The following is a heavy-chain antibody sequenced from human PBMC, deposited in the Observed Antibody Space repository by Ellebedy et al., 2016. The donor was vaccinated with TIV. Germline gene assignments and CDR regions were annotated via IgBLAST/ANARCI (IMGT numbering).Heavy chain of an antibody. CDR3: ARGDKYYYESSGYYYTY. D-gene: IGHD3-22*01. J-gene: IGHJ4*02. CDR2: INPSGGDT. V-gene: IGHV1-46*01. CDR1: GYTFTSYF. Sequence: ASVKVSCKASGYTFTSYFMYWVRQAPGQGLEWMGIINPSGGDTNYAQRFQGRVTMTRDTSTSTVYMELSSLRFEDTAVYYCARGDKYYYESSGYYYTYWGQGTLVAVSS.